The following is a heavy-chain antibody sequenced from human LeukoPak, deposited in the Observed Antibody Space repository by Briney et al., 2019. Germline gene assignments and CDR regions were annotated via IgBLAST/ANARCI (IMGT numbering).Heavy chain of an antibody. CDR1: GGSISSSSYC. D-gene: IGHD6-19*01. CDR3: ARSIAVAGMS. J-gene: IGHJ5*02. V-gene: IGHV4-39*01. CDR2: IHYSGST. Sequence: SETLSLTCTVSGGSISSSSYCWGWIRQPPGKGLEWIRSIHYSGSTYYNPSLKSRVTISVDTSKNQFSLKLSSVTAADTAVYYCARSIAVAGMSWGQGTLVTVSS.